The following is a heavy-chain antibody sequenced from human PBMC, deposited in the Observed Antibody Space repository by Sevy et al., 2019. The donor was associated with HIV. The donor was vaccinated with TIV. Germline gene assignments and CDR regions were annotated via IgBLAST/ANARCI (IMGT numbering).Heavy chain of an antibody. J-gene: IGHJ3*02. V-gene: IGHV1-2*02. CDR3: ARGNHNPQVLGGAFDI. D-gene: IGHD2-8*02. CDR1: GYTFTGYY. CDR2: INPNSGGT. Sequence: ASVKVSCKASGYTFTGYYMHWVRQAPGQGLEWMGWINPNSGGTNYAQKFQGRVTMTRDTSISTAYMELRRVISDDTAVYYCARGNHNPQVLGGAFDIWGQGTMVTVSS.